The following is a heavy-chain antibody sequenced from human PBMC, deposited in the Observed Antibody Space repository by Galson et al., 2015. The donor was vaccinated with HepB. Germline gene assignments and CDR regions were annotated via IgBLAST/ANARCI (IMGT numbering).Heavy chain of an antibody. J-gene: IGHJ1*01. CDR3: ARDFTSGWLQVGYFQH. CDR2: ISYDGSNK. V-gene: IGHV3-30*04. Sequence: SLRLSCAASGFTFSSYAMHWVRQAPGKGLGWVAVISYDGSNKYYADSVKGRFTISRDNSKNTLYLQMNSLRAEDTAVYYCARDFTSGWLQVGYFQHWGQGTLVTVSS. CDR1: GFTFSSYA. D-gene: IGHD5-24*01.